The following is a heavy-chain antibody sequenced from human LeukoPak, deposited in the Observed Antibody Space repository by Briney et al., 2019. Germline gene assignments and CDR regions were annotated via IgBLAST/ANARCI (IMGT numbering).Heavy chain of an antibody. CDR1: GGSISSGGYY. V-gene: IGHV4-31*03. D-gene: IGHD5-12*01. CDR2: IYYSGST. CDR3: ARSIYGATINYFDY. Sequence: SETLSLTCTVSGGSISSGGYYWSWIRQHPGKGLEWIGYIYYSGSTYYNPSLKSRVTISVDTSKNQFSLKLSSVTAADTAVYYCARSIYGATINYFDYWGQGTLVTVSS. J-gene: IGHJ4*02.